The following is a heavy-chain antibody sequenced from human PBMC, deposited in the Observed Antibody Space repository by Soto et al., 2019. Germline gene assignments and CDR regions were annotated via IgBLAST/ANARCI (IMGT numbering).Heavy chain of an antibody. CDR3: AKGPHYYGSGSQYGMDV. CDR2: ISGSGGST. D-gene: IGHD3-10*01. Sequence: GGSLRLSCAASGFTFSSYAMSCICQAPGKGLEWVSAISGSGGSTYYADSVKGRFTISRDNSKNTLYLQMNSLRVEDTAVYYCAKGPHYYGSGSQYGMDVWGQGTTVTVSS. CDR1: GFTFSSYA. V-gene: IGHV3-23*01. J-gene: IGHJ6*02.